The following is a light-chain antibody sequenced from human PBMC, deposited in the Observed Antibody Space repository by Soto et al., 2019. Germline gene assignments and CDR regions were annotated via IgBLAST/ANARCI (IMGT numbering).Light chain of an antibody. CDR3: HSYARGTLV. J-gene: IGLJ3*02. Sequence: QSVLTQPASVSGSPGQSITISCTGTSSDFGSYSVVSWYQQHPGKAPKLLIYEGTKRPSGVSRRFSGSESGNTASLTISGLQAEDEADYYCHSYARGTLVFGGGTKLPS. CDR2: EGT. CDR1: SSDFGSYSV. V-gene: IGLV2-23*01.